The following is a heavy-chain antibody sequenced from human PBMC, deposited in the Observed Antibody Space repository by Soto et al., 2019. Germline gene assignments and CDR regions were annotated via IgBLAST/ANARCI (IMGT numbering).Heavy chain of an antibody. Sequence: PSETLSLTCTVSGGSISSYYWSWIRQPPGKGLEWIGYIYYSGSTNYNPSLKSRVTISVDTSKNQFSLKLSSVTAADTAVYYCAKNYGNAFDIRGQGTMVTVSS. CDR3: AKNYGNAFDI. V-gene: IGHV4-59*01. D-gene: IGHD3-10*01. CDR2: IYYSGST. CDR1: GGSISSYY. J-gene: IGHJ3*02.